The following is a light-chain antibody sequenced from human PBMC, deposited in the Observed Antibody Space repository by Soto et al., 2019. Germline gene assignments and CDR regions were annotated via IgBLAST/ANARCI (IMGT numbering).Light chain of an antibody. V-gene: IGLV1-44*01. CDR3: ATWDDSLHGVV. CDR2: GDN. Sequence: QSALTQPPSASGTPGQRVTISCSGSSSNIGSNTVNWYQQLPGTAPKLLIYGDNQWPSGVSDRFSGSKSGTSASLAISGLQSEDEADYYCATWDDSLHGVVFGGGTKLTVL. CDR1: SSNIGSNT. J-gene: IGLJ2*01.